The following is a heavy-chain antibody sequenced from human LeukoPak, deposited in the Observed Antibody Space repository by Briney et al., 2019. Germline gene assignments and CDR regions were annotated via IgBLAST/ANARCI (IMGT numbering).Heavy chain of an antibody. CDR3: AAASAFSSSWRS. D-gene: IGHD6-13*01. Sequence: PGGSLRLSCAASGLTFSSYNMNWVRQAPGKGPEWVAYITASDTTKYYADSVKVRFTISRDNAKKSLFLQMNSLRAEDTAVYYCAAASAFSSSWRSWGQGTVV. J-gene: IGHJ5*02. CDR2: ITASDTTK. CDR1: GLTFSSYN. V-gene: IGHV3-48*01.